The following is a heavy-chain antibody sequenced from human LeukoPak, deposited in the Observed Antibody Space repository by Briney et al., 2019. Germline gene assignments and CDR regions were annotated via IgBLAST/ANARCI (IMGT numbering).Heavy chain of an antibody. D-gene: IGHD6-13*01. Sequence: GGSLRLSCAASGFTFSSYGMHWVRQAPGKGLEWVAFIRYDGSNKYYADSVKGRFTISRDNSKNTLYLQMNSLRAEDTAVYYCAKDRQQLVSANWFDPWGQGTLVTVSS. J-gene: IGHJ5*02. CDR2: IRYDGSNK. CDR1: GFTFSSYG. CDR3: AKDRQQLVSANWFDP. V-gene: IGHV3-30*02.